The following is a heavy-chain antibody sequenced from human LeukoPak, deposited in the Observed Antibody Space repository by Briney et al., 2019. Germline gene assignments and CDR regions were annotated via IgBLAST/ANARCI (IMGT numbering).Heavy chain of an antibody. CDR2: IRYDGSNK. Sequence: GRSLRLSCAASGFTFSSYGMHWVRQAPGKGLEWVAFIRYDGSNKYYADSVKGRFTISRDNSKNTLYLQMNSLRAEDTAVYYCAKVGNYYGSGSYYYYMDVWGKGTTVTISS. V-gene: IGHV3-30*02. D-gene: IGHD3-10*01. J-gene: IGHJ6*03. CDR3: AKVGNYYGSGSYYYYMDV. CDR1: GFTFSSYG.